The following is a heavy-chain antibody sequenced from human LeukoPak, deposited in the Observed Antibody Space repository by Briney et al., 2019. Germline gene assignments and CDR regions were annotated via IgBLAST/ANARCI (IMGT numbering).Heavy chain of an antibody. Sequence: GRSLRLSCAASGFTFSSYGMHWVRQAPGKGLEWVAVIWYDGSNKYYADSVKGRFTISRDNSKNTLYLQMNSLRAEDTAVYYCARDLYYYDSSGYYSPGYYGMDVWGQGTTVTVSS. CDR3: ARDLYYYDSSGYYSPGYYGMDV. D-gene: IGHD3-22*01. CDR2: IWYDGSNK. CDR1: GFTFSSYG. V-gene: IGHV3-33*01. J-gene: IGHJ6*02.